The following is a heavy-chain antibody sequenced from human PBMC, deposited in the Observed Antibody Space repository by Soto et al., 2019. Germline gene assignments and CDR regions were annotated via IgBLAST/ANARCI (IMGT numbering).Heavy chain of an antibody. CDR3: TRRYDSSGYSFDY. J-gene: IGHJ4*02. CDR2: IRSKANSYAT. V-gene: IGHV3-73*01. Sequence: GGSLRLSCAASGFTFSCSAMHWVRQASGKGLEWVGRIRSKANSYATAYAASVKGRFTISRDDSKNTAYLQMNSLKTEDTAVYYCTRRYDSSGYSFDYRGQGTLVTVSS. D-gene: IGHD3-22*01. CDR1: GFTFSCSA.